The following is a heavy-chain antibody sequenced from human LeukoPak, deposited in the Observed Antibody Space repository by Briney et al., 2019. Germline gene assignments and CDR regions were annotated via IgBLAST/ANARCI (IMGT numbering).Heavy chain of an antibody. CDR1: GFAFSGYG. J-gene: IGHJ4*02. Sequence: GTSLRLSCAASGFAFSGYGMHWVRQAPGKGLEWVAIIWFDGSNSAYADSVKGRFTISRDNSKNTLLLQMNSLRVEDTAVYYCAKDKAAGYSAYDWIPDNWRQGTLVTVSS. CDR3: AKDKAAGYSAYDWIPDN. CDR2: IWFDGSNS. D-gene: IGHD5-12*01. V-gene: IGHV3-33*06.